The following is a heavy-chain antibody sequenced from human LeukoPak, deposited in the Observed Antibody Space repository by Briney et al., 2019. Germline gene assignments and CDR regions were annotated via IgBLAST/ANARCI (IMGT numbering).Heavy chain of an antibody. J-gene: IGHJ4*02. D-gene: IGHD1-26*01. CDR1: GFTFNIYA. Sequence: GGSLRLSCAASGFTFNIYAMNWVRQPPGKGLEWVSAISGSGDSTYYADSVKGRFTIARDNSKNTLFLQMNSLRAEDTAVYYCAKDRGGSYSAFDYWGQGTLVTVSS. CDR3: AKDRGGSYSAFDY. V-gene: IGHV3-23*01. CDR2: ISGSGDST.